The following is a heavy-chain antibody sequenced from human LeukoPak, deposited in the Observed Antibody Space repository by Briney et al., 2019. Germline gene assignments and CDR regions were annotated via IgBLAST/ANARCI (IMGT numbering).Heavy chain of an antibody. CDR2: ISFDGTIK. V-gene: IGHV3-30-3*01. Sequence: GGSLRLSCAASGFILSPYSMHWVRQAPGKGLEWVAVISFDGTIKYYGDSVNGRSTISRDNAKNTLYLQMNSLRGEDTAVYYCATDMLFGESVYNWFDPWGQGTLVTVSS. CDR1: GFILSPYS. J-gene: IGHJ5*02. D-gene: IGHD3/OR15-3a*01. CDR3: ATDMLFGESVYNWFDP.